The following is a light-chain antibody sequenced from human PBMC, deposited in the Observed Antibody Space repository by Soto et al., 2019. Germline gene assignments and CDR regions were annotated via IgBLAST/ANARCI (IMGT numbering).Light chain of an antibody. CDR3: CSYAGSRV. Sequence: QSALTQPAPVSGSPGKSITISCTGTSSDVGSYNLVSWYQQHPGKAPKLMIYEGSKRPSGVSNRFSGSKSGNTASLTISGLQAEDEADYYCCSYAGSRVFGGGTQLTVL. J-gene: IGLJ3*02. CDR2: EGS. V-gene: IGLV2-23*01. CDR1: SSDVGSYNL.